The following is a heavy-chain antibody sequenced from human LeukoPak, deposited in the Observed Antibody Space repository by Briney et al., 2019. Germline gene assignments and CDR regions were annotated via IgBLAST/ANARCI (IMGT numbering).Heavy chain of an antibody. Sequence: GGSLRLSCAASGFTFSSFDMNWVRQPTGQGLEWVSTIGTASDTYYPGSVEGRFTLSRDNAKNSLCLQMNSLTAGDTAVYYCARGPPRGKYYYMDVWGKGTTVTVSS. D-gene: IGHD1-1*01. CDR2: IGTASDT. J-gene: IGHJ6*03. CDR3: ARGPPRGKYYYMDV. V-gene: IGHV3-13*01. CDR1: GFTFSSFD.